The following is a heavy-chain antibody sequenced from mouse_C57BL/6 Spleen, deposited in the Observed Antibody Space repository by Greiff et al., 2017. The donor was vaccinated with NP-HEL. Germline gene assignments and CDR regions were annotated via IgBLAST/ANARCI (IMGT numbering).Heavy chain of an antibody. Sequence: QVQLQQPGAELVMPGASVKLSCKASGYTFTSYWMHRVKQRPGQGLEWIGEIDPSDSYTNYNQKFKGKSTLTVDKSSSTAYMQLSSLTSEDSAVYYCARAYYSNPYAMDYWGQGTSVTVSS. CDR1: GYTFTSYW. CDR2: IDPSDSYT. V-gene: IGHV1-69*01. J-gene: IGHJ4*01. D-gene: IGHD2-5*01. CDR3: ARAYYSNPYAMDY.